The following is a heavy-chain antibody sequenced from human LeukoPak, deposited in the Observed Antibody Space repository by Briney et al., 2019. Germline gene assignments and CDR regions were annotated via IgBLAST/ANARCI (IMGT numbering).Heavy chain of an antibody. CDR1: GGSFSGYY. CDR2: INHSGST. D-gene: IGHD3-3*01. Sequence: SETLSLTCAVYGGSFSGYYWSWIRQPPGKGLEWIGEINHSGSTNYNPSLKSRVTISVDTSKNQFSLKLSSVTAADTAVYYCARQISRYDFWSGYPDYWGQGTLVTVSS. J-gene: IGHJ4*02. V-gene: IGHV4-34*01. CDR3: ARQISRYDFWSGYPDY.